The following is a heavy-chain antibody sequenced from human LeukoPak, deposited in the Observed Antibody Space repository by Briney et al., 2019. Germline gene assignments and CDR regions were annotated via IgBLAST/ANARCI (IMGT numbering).Heavy chain of an antibody. Sequence: SETLSLTCTVSGASISSYYLTWIRQPAGEGLEWIGRIYSSGSTNYNPSLKSRVTMSLDTSKNQFSLRLSSVTAADTAVYYCARARGGSGSYGHFDYWGQGTLVTVSS. CDR2: IYSSGST. V-gene: IGHV4-4*07. CDR3: ARARGGSGSYGHFDY. D-gene: IGHD1-26*01. J-gene: IGHJ4*02. CDR1: GASISSYY.